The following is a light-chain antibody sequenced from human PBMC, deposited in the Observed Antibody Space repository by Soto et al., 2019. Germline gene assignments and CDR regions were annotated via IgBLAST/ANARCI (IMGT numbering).Light chain of an antibody. CDR2: SAS. Sequence: EIVLTQSPVTLSLSPGERATLSCRASQSVGSYLAWYQQKPGQPPRLRIFSASTRATGIPARFSGSGAGTDFTLTISSLQSEDFAVYYCQQYNNWPPITFGQGTRLEI. J-gene: IGKJ5*01. CDR3: QQYNNWPPIT. CDR1: QSVGSY. V-gene: IGKV3-15*01.